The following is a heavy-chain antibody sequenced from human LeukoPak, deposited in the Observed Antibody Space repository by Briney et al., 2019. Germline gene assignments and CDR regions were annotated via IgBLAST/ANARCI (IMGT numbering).Heavy chain of an antibody. Sequence: SETLSLXCSVSGGSISGYYWTWIRQPAGKGLEWIGRVYTSGSTHYTPSLKTRLTMSVDTSKNQFSLKLSSVTAADTAVYYCARLIPGTTTAFDIWGQGTMVTVSS. CDR1: GGSISGYY. J-gene: IGHJ3*02. CDR3: ARLIPGTTTAFDI. CDR2: VYTSGST. V-gene: IGHV4-4*07. D-gene: IGHD1-7*01.